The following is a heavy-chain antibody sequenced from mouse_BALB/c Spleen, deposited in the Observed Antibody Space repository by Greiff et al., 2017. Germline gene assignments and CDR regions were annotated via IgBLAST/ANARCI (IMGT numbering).Heavy chain of an antibody. V-gene: IGHV1S41*01. CDR2: IAPGSGST. CDR1: GYTFTSYW. D-gene: IGHD1-1*01. Sequence: DLVKPGASVKLSCKASGYTFTSYWINWIKQRPGQGLEWIGRIAPGSGSTYYNEMFKGKATLTVDTSSSTAYIQLSSLSSEDSAVYFCARAGYYGSRSWFAYWGQGTLVTVSA. CDR3: ARAGYYGSRSWFAY. J-gene: IGHJ3*01.